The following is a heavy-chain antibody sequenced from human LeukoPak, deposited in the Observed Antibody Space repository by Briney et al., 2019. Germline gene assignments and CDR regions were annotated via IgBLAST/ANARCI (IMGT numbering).Heavy chain of an antibody. D-gene: IGHD1-26*01. CDR3: ARHVSSGGGWFDP. CDR2: IYHSGST. V-gene: IGHV4-38-2*01. CDR1: GDSISSGYY. J-gene: IGHJ5*02. Sequence: SETLSLTCAVSGDSISSGYYWGWIRQPPGKGLEWIGSIYHSGSTYYNPSLKSRVTISVDTSKNQFSLKLSSVTAADTAVYYCARHVSSGGGWFDPWGQGTLVTVSS.